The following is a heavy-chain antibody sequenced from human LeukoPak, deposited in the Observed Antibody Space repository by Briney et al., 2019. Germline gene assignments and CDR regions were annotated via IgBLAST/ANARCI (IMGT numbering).Heavy chain of an antibody. D-gene: IGHD5-18*01. CDR1: GGSFNNHI. V-gene: IGHV4-59*11. J-gene: IGHJ4*02. CDR2: ISYSGSA. CDR3: ARETAMVLDY. Sequence: SETLSLTCSVSGGSFNNHIWSWIRQPPGKGLEWIGYISYSGSANYNPSLKSRVTISVDTSKNQFSLKVTSVTAADTAVYYCARETAMVLDYWGQGTLVTVSS.